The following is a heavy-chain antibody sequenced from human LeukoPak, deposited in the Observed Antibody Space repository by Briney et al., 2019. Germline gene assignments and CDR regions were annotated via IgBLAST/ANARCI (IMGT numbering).Heavy chain of an antibody. D-gene: IGHD3-16*02. V-gene: IGHV4-39*01. CDR2: IYYSGST. CDR1: GGSISSSSYY. J-gene: IGHJ3*02. Sequence: KPSETLSPTCTVSGGSISSSSYYWGWIRQPPGKGLEWIGSIYYSGSTYYNPSLKSRVTISVDTSKNQFSLKLSSVTAADTAVYYCARPSTDYVWGSYRTGAFDIWGQGTMVTVSS. CDR3: ARPSTDYVWGSYRTGAFDI.